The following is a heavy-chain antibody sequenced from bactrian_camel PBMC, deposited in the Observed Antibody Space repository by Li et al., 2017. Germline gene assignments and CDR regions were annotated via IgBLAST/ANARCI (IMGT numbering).Heavy chain of an antibody. Sequence: VQLVESGGGLVQPGGSLRLTCTASGLTLDAVGMGWFRQAPGKGLEWVTSVDSDTRNSYDADSVKGRFTASRDNVKNTVYLQMNSLKSEDTALYYCASESRAGSAYYYTSRFDYLGQGTQVTVS. CDR3: ASESRAGSAYYYTSRFDY. CDR2: VDSDTRNS. D-gene: IGHD2*01. CDR1: GLTLDAVG. J-gene: IGHJ4*01. V-gene: IGHV3S2*01.